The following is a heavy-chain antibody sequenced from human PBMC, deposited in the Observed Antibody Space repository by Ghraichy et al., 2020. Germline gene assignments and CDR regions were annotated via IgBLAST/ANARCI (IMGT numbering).Heavy chain of an antibody. V-gene: IGHV3-74*01. CDR2: INSDGSST. Sequence: GGSLRLSCAASGFTSSSYWMHWVRQAPGKGLVWVSRINSDGSSTSYADSVKGRFTISRDNAKNTLYLQMNSLRAEDTAVYYCAPSSSGGWFDPWGQGTLVTVSS. D-gene: IGHD6-6*01. CDR3: APSSSGGWFDP. CDR1: GFTSSSYW. J-gene: IGHJ5*02.